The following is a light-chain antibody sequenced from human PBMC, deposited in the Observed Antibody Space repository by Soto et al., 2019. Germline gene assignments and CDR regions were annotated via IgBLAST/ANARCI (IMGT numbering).Light chain of an antibody. V-gene: IGLV1-36*01. J-gene: IGLJ2*01. CDR2: YDR. CDR3: AAWDDSLNAVV. CDR1: SSNIGNNA. Sequence: QSVLTQPPSVSEAPRQRVTISCSGSSSNIGNNAVTWYQHLPGKAPKLLIYYDRLLPSGVSDRFSGSKSGTSASLAISGLQSEDEADYYCAAWDDSLNAVVFGGGTKLTV.